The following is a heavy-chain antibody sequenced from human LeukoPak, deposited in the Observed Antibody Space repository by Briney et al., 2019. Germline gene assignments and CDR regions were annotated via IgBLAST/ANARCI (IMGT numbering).Heavy chain of an antibody. CDR2: IILIFGTA. Sequence: SVKVSCKASGGTFSSYAISWVRQAPGQGLEWMGGIILIFGTANYAQKFQGRVTITADESTSTAYMELSSLRSEDTAVYYCARVAWDTAMVLYYFDYWGQGTLVTVSS. D-gene: IGHD5-18*01. CDR1: GGTFSSYA. J-gene: IGHJ4*02. CDR3: ARVAWDTAMVLYYFDY. V-gene: IGHV1-69*13.